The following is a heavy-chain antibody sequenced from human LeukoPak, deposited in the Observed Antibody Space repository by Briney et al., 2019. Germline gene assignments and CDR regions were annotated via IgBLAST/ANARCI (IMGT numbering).Heavy chain of an antibody. D-gene: IGHD3-3*01. CDR1: GYTFTSYG. V-gene: IGHV1-18*01. J-gene: IGHJ4*02. CDR3: ARDAPFYDFWSGYYTGVDY. Sequence: ASVKVSCKASGYTFTSYGISWVRPAPGQGREWMGWISAYNGNTNYAQKLEGRVTMTTDTSTSTDYMELRSLRSDDTAVYYCARDAPFYDFWSGYYTGVDYWGQGTLVTVSS. CDR2: ISAYNGNT.